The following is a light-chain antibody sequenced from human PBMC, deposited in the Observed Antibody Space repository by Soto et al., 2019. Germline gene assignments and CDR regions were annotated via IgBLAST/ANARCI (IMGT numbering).Light chain of an antibody. CDR1: QSITSS. CDR3: QQYIYRPWT. J-gene: IGKJ1*01. V-gene: IGKV3-15*01. Sequence: EIVMTQSPATVSVFPGESATLCCRASQSITSSVAWYQQKPGQAPKLLIYAASTRAKGISDRFSGSGSGTEFTLAISGLQSEDFAVYYCQQYIYRPWTFGQGTKVDI. CDR2: AAS.